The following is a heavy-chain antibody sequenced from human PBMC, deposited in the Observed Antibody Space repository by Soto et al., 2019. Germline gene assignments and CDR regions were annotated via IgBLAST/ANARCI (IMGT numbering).Heavy chain of an antibody. D-gene: IGHD3-10*01. V-gene: IGHV2-26*01. CDR2: IFSNDER. J-gene: IGHJ4*02. Sequence: QVTLKESGHVLVKTTEALTLTCTVSGFSLSDSRMGVSWIRQPPGKALEWLAHIFSNDERSYNTSLQPRLTISRDTSKSQVVLTMTNMDPVDSGTYYCARLRPSSYGSGSYCDDYWGQGTLVTVSS. CDR3: ARLRPSSYGSGSYCDDY. CDR1: GFSLSDSRMG.